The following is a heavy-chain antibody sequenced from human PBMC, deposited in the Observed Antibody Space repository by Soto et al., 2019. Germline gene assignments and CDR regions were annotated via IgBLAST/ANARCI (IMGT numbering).Heavy chain of an antibody. CDR2: IKNEAYSYTT. J-gene: IGHJ4*02. D-gene: IGHD3-3*01. V-gene: IGHV3-72*01. Sequence: EVQLVASGGGLVQPGGSLRLSCVASGFSLSDHYMDWVRQAPGKGLEWVGRIKNEAYSYTTDYAASVKGRFTISRDDSQNSLYLQMNRLKTEHTAMYYCADLTWNGYYLPWGQGTLITVSS. CDR3: ADLTWNGYYLP. CDR1: GFSLSDHY.